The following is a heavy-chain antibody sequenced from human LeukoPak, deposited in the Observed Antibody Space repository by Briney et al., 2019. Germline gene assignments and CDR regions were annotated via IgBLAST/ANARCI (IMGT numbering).Heavy chain of an antibody. CDR2: IKKDGREK. D-gene: IGHD5-12*01. V-gene: IGHV3-7*01. Sequence: PGGSLRLSCAASGFTFSDYWMTWVRQAPGKGLEWVANIKKDGREKYYADSVKGRFTMSRDNAKNSLFLQMNSLRAEDTAVYFCARVSGTNTFDIWGHGTMVTVSS. CDR3: ARVSGTNTFDI. CDR1: GFTFSDYW. J-gene: IGHJ3*02.